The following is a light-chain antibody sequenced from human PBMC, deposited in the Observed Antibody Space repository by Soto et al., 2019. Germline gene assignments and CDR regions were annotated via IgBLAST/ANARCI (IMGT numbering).Light chain of an antibody. Sequence: QSALTQPPSASGTPGQGVTISCSGSTSNIGSNYVYWYQQLPGTAPKLLIYRNNQRPSGVPDRFSGSKSGTSASLAISGLQAEDEADYYCPSYDRSLSGYVLGTGTKVTVL. CDR1: TSNIGSNY. CDR3: PSYDRSLSGYV. V-gene: IGLV1-47*01. CDR2: RNN. J-gene: IGLJ1*01.